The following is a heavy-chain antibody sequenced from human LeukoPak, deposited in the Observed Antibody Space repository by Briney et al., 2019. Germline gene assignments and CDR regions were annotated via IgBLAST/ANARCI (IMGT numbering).Heavy chain of an antibody. V-gene: IGHV3-74*01. Sequence: PGGSLRLSCAVSGFTVSTYVMHWVRRAPGEGLVWVSRINHDGSDIRYADSVKGRSTIPRDNAKNTLYLQMNSLRADDTAIYYCVRDSNFKIDYWGQGTLVTVSS. CDR3: VRDSNFKIDY. CDR1: GFTVSTYV. J-gene: IGHJ4*02. CDR2: INHDGSDI. D-gene: IGHD5-24*01.